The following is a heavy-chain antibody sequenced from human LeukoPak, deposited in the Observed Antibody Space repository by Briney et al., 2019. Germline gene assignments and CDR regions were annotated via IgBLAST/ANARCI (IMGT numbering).Heavy chain of an antibody. CDR3: AREYYYDSSGYWTDAFDI. CDR1: GGSFSGYY. V-gene: IGHV4-34*01. CDR2: INHSGST. J-gene: IGHJ3*02. Sequence: SETLSLTCAVSGGSFSGYYWSWIRQPPGKGLEWIGEINHSGSTNYNPSLKSRVTISVDTSKHQFSLKLSSVTAADTAVYYCAREYYYDSSGYWTDAFDIRGQGTMVTVSS. D-gene: IGHD3-22*01.